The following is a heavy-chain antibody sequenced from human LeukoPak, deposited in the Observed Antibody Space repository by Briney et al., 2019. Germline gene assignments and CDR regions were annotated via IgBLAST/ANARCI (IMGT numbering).Heavy chain of an antibody. D-gene: IGHD4-17*01. CDR1: GFTVSSNY. CDR2: IYSGGST. V-gene: IGHV3-66*01. J-gene: IGHJ4*02. CDR3: ARDSGYGDYRFDY. Sequence: GGSLRLSCAASGFTVSSNYMSWVRQAPGKGLEWVSVIYSGGSTYYADSVKGRFTISRDNSKNTLYLQMNSLRAEDTAVYYCARDSGYGDYRFDYWGQGTLVTVSS.